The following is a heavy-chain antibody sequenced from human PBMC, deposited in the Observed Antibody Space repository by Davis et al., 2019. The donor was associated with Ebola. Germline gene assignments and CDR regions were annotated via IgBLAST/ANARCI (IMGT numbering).Heavy chain of an antibody. J-gene: IGHJ4*02. D-gene: IGHD2-15*01. CDR2: MYSGGST. CDR3: AKGGFRDIVVVVAATGY. V-gene: IGHV3-66*02. CDR1: GFTVSSNY. Sequence: PSETLSLTCALSGFTVSSNYMSWVRQAPGKGLEWLSVMYSGGSTNHADSVKGRFTISRDNSKNTLYLQMNSLRAEDTAVYYCAKGGFRDIVVVVAATGYWGQGTLVTVSS.